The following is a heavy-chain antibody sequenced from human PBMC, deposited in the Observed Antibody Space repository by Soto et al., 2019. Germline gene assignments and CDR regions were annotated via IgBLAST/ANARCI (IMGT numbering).Heavy chain of an antibody. J-gene: IGHJ6*02. D-gene: IGHD3-16*01. CDR3: ARIKASSMDF. CDR1: GYPLVSYG. Sequence: QVQLVQSGGEVKKPGASVKVSCNTSGYPLVSYGIALVRQAPGQGLEWMGWINVYSGNTDYAQKFRDRISVTTDTSTSTAYMELRGLSSDDTGVYYCARIKASSMDFWGQGTALTVSS. V-gene: IGHV1-18*01. CDR2: INVYSGNT.